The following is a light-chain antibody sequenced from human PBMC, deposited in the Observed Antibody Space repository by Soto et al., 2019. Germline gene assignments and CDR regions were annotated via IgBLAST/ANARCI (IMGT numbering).Light chain of an antibody. CDR3: VLYLGSGIWV. Sequence: QTVVTQEPSFSVSPGGTVTLTCGFRSGSVSTSYYPSWYQQTPGQAPRTLIYSTNIRSSGVPDRFSGSILGNKAALTIPGAQADDESDYYCVLYLGSGIWVFGGGTKLTVL. CDR2: STN. CDR1: SGSVSTSYY. V-gene: IGLV8-61*01. J-gene: IGLJ3*02.